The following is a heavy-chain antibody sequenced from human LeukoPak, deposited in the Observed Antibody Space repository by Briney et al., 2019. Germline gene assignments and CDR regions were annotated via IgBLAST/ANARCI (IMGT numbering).Heavy chain of an antibody. Sequence: SETLSLTCAVYGGSFSGYYWSWIRQPPGKGLEWIGEINHSGSTNYNPSLKSRVTISVDTSKNQFSLKLSSVTAADTAVYYCARGLPEQWLVYYFGYWGQGTLVTVSS. CDR2: INHSGST. J-gene: IGHJ4*02. CDR1: GGSFSGYY. D-gene: IGHD6-19*01. CDR3: ARGLPEQWLVYYFGY. V-gene: IGHV4-34*01.